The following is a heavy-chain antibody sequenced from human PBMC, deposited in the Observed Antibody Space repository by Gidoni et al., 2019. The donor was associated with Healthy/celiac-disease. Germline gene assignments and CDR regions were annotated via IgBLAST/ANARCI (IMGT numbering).Heavy chain of an antibody. D-gene: IGHD5-12*01. J-gene: IGHJ4*02. CDR3: ARVGAGRDGYNRVDY. CDR1: GGSIISSNW. Sequence: QLQLQESGPGLVKPSGTLSLTCSVSGGSIISSNWWSWVRQPPGKGLEWIGEIYHSGRTNYNTSLKSRVNISVDKSKNQFSLKLSSVTAADTAVYYGARVGAGRDGYNRVDYWGQGTLVTVSS. V-gene: IGHV4-4*02. CDR2: IYHSGRT.